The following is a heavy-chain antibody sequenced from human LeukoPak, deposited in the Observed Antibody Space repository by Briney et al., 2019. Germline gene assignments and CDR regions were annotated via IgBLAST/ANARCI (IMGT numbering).Heavy chain of an antibody. CDR3: ARDGYCSSTSCYEGNWFDP. CDR1: GYTFTSYG. D-gene: IGHD2-2*03. J-gene: IGHJ5*02. V-gene: IGHV1-18*04. CDR2: ISAYNGNT. Sequence: ASVKVSCKASGYTFTSYGISWVRQAPEQGLEWMGWISAYNGNTNYAQKLQGRVTMTTDTSTSTAYMELRSLRSDDTAVYYCARDGYCSSTSCYEGNWFDPWGQGTLVTVSS.